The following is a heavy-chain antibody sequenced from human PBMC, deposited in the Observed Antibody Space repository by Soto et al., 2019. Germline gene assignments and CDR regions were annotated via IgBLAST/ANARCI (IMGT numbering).Heavy chain of an antibody. CDR1: GFTFSSYG. Sequence: GGSLRLSCAASGFTFSSYGMHWVRQAPGKGLEWVAVISYDGSNKYYADSVKGRFTISRDNSKNTLYLQMNSLRAEDTAVYYCAKGGAVAGTRVYYYYYYMDVWGKGTTVTVSS. V-gene: IGHV3-30*18. D-gene: IGHD6-19*01. CDR2: ISYDGSNK. J-gene: IGHJ6*03. CDR3: AKGGAVAGTRVYYYYYYMDV.